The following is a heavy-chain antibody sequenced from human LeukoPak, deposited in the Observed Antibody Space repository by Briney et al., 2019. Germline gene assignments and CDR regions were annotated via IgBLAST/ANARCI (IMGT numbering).Heavy chain of an antibody. CDR1: GYTFTGHF. J-gene: IGHJ4*02. Sequence: ASVKVSCKASGYTFTGHFMFWVRQAPGKGLEWMAWINPNSGGTNYAQKFQGRVTMTRDTSISTAYMELSRLRSDDTAVYYCARSPRVEWLLGVDYWGQGTLVTVSS. CDR3: ARSPRVEWLLGVDY. D-gene: IGHD3-3*01. V-gene: IGHV1-2*02. CDR2: INPNSGGT.